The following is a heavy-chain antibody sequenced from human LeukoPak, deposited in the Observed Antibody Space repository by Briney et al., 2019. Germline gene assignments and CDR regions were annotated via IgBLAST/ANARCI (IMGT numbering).Heavy chain of an antibody. CDR2: TVGIGPDT. D-gene: IGHD3-10*02. CDR1: GFTFTNYA. Sequence: GGSLRLSCAASGFTFTNYAMTWVRQAPGKGVEWVAATVGIGPDTYHADSVKGRFTISRDNSKNTLYLQMNSLRAEDTAVYYCAELGITMIGGVWGKGTTVTISS. J-gene: IGHJ6*04. CDR3: AELGITMIGGV. V-gene: IGHV3-23*01.